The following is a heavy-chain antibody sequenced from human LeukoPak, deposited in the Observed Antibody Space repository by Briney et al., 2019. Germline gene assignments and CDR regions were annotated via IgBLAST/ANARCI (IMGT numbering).Heavy chain of an antibody. J-gene: IGHJ3*02. CDR2: INPSGGST. CDR1: GYTFTSYY. CDR3: ARLGRGYYDSSGLAFDI. V-gene: IGHV1-46*01. Sequence: VASVKVSCKASGYTFTSYYMHWVRQAPGQGLEWMGIINPSGGSTSYAQKFQGRVTMTRDTSTSTVYMELSSLRSGDTAVYYCARLGRGYYDSSGLAFDIWGQGTMVTVSS. D-gene: IGHD3-22*01.